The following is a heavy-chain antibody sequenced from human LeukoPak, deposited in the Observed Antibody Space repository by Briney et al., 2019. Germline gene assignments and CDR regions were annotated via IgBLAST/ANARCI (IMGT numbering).Heavy chain of an antibody. J-gene: IGHJ4*02. D-gene: IGHD1-26*01. CDR3: ARVLGGTYYVFDC. V-gene: IGHV3-48*03. Sequence: GGSLRLSCAASGFAFSSYGMNWVRQAPGKGLEWVSYISSSGNTIYYADSVKGRFTISRDSAKNSLYLQMNSLRVEDTAVYYCARVLGGTYYVFDCWGQGTLVTVSS. CDR1: GFAFSSYG. CDR2: ISSSGNTI.